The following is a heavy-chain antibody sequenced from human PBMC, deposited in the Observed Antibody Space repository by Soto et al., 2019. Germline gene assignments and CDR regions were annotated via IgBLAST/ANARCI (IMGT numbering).Heavy chain of an antibody. CDR2: ISGSGGST. V-gene: IGHV3-23*01. CDR3: AKEIRYFDWVYYYYMDV. CDR1: GFTFSSDA. Sequence: GGSLRLSCAASGFTFSSDAMSWVRQAPGKGLEWVSAISGSGGSTYYADSVKGRFTISRDNSKNTLYLQMNSLRAEDTAVYYCAKEIRYFDWVYYYYMDVWGKGTTVTVSS. J-gene: IGHJ6*03. D-gene: IGHD3-9*01.